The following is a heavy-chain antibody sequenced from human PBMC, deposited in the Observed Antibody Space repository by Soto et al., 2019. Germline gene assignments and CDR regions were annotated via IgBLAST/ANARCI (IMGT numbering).Heavy chain of an antibody. CDR1: GYPFTDYF. J-gene: IGHJ4*02. D-gene: IGHD2-21*02. V-gene: IGHV1-46*01. CDR3: ARELYSCGGDCPYYMDY. Sequence: QAQLVQSGAEGKKPGASVRVSCKTSGYPFTDYFIHWVRQAPGQGLEWMGIISLYLHSRSYAQKFQGRRTVTADTSTTTVYIDLSSLTSEDSAVYWCARELYSCGGDCPYYMDYWGQGTLVTVSS. CDR2: ISLYLHSR.